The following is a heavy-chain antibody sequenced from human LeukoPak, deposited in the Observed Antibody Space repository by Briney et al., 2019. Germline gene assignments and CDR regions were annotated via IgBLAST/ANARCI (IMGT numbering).Heavy chain of an antibody. D-gene: IGHD3-22*01. CDR1: GFTFRSYG. CDR2: IWYDGSNK. J-gene: IGHJ4*02. V-gene: IGHV3-33*08. Sequence: GRSLRLSGAASGFTFRSYGMHWVRQAPGKGLEWVAVIWYDGSNKYYADSVKGRFTISRDNSKNTLYLQMNSLRAEDTAVYYCAREYPPRYYYDSSGYLDYWGQGTLVTVSS. CDR3: AREYPPRYYYDSSGYLDY.